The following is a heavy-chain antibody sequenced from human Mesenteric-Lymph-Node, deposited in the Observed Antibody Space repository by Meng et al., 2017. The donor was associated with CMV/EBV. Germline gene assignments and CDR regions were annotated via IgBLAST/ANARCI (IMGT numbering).Heavy chain of an antibody. V-gene: IGHV3-7*01. CDR1: GFTFSSYW. J-gene: IGHJ6*02. Sequence: GSLRLSCAASGFTFSSYWMSWVRQAPGKGLEWVANIKQDGSEKYYVDSVKGRFTISRDNAKNSLYLQMNSLRAEDTAVYYCAREVVVVPAAGYYYYYGMDVWGQGTTVTVSS. CDR2: IKQDGSEK. CDR3: AREVVVVPAAGYYYYYGMDV. D-gene: IGHD2-2*01.